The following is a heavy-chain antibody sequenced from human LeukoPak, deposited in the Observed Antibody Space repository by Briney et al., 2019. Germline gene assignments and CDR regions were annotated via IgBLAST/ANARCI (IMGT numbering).Heavy chain of an antibody. J-gene: IGHJ4*02. CDR3: ARGYYYGSEMYYFDY. Sequence: ASVKVSCKASGYTFTSYYIHWVRQAPGQGLEWMGIINPSGGSTSYAQKFQGRVTMTRDMSTSTVYMELSSLRSEDTAVYYCARGYYYGSEMYYFDYWGQGTLVTVSS. CDR2: INPSGGST. CDR1: GYTFTSYY. V-gene: IGHV1-46*01. D-gene: IGHD3-10*01.